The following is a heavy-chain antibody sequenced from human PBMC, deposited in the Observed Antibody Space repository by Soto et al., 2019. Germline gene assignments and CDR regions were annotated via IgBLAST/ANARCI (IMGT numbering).Heavy chain of an antibody. CDR2: ISYDGSNK. Sequence: GGSLRLSCAASGFTFSSYAMHWVRQAPGKGLEWVAVISYDGSNKYYADSVKGRFTISRDNSKNTLYLQMNSLRAEDTAVYYCARAPDSSGGAFDIWGQGTMVTVSS. CDR3: ARAPDSSGGAFDI. J-gene: IGHJ3*02. D-gene: IGHD3-22*01. CDR1: GFTFSSYA. V-gene: IGHV3-30-3*01.